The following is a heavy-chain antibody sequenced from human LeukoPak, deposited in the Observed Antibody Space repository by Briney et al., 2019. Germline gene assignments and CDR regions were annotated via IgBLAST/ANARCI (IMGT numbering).Heavy chain of an antibody. CDR2: ISTSGST. V-gene: IGHV4-61*02. CDR3: ARDSSVYDWFYDY. Sequence: KPSETLSLTCTVSGGSINIGSHYWSWIRQPAGKGLEWIGRISTSGSTNYNPSLKSRVTMSADTSKNQFSLMLSSVTAADTALYYCARDSSVYDWFYDYWGLGTLVTVSS. D-gene: IGHD5/OR15-5a*01. J-gene: IGHJ4*02. CDR1: GGSINIGSHY.